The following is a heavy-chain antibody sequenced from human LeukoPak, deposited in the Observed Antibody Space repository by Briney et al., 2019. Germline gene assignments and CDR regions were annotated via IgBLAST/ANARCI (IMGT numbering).Heavy chain of an antibody. CDR1: GFTFSDYY. CDR3: ARVGYNSGWYEY. Sequence: GGSLRLSCAASGFTFSDYYMSWIRQAPGKGLEWVSYISGSSSNIQYADSVKGRFTISRDNAKNTLYLQMNSLRAEDTAVYYCARVGYNSGWYEYWGQGALVTVSS. V-gene: IGHV3-11*06. J-gene: IGHJ4*02. CDR2: ISGSSSNI. D-gene: IGHD6-19*01.